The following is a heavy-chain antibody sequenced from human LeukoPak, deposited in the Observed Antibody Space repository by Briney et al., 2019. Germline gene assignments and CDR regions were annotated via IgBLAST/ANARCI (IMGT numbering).Heavy chain of an antibody. CDR3: ARGITIFGVALYGMDV. V-gene: IGHV3-30-3*01. J-gene: IGHJ6*02. D-gene: IGHD3-3*01. CDR2: ISYDGSNK. CDR1: GFPFSRYA. Sequence: GRALGLSCGASGFPFSRYAMHWVRQAPGKGLEGGGVISYDGSNKYYADSVKGRFTISRDNSKNTLYLQMNSLRAEDTAVYYCARGITIFGVALYGMDVWGQGTTVTVSS.